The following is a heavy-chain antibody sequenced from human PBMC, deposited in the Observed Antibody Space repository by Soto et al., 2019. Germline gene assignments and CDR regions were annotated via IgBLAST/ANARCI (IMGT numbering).Heavy chain of an antibody. CDR3: AKATATGGGAFEI. CDR1: GFICSSYD. V-gene: IGHV3-23*01. Sequence: GGSLRLSCAVSGFICSSYDMSWVRQAPGKGLEWVSTILVGGSTHYEDSVKGRFTISRDTSKNTVYLQMNSLTAGDTAVYYCAKATATGGGAFEICGQGTMVTVSS. J-gene: IGHJ3*02. CDR2: ILVGGST. D-gene: IGHD2-8*02.